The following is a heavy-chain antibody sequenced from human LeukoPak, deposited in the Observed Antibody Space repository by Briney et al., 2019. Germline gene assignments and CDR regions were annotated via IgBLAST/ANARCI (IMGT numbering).Heavy chain of an antibody. J-gene: IGHJ4*02. Sequence: SETLSLTCTVSGGSISSSSYYWGWIRQPPGKGLEWIGSIYYSGSTYYNPSLKSRVTISVDTSMNQFSLKLSSVTAADTAVYYCEAGTVPDEDYWGQGTLVTVSS. V-gene: IGHV4-39*01. CDR2: IYYSGST. D-gene: IGHD4-17*01. CDR3: EAGTVPDEDY. CDR1: GGSISSSSYY.